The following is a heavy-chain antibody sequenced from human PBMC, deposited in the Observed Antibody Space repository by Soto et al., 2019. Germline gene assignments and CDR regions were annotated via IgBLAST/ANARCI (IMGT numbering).Heavy chain of an antibody. V-gene: IGHV1-18*01. Sequence: QVQLVQSGAEGKKPGASVKVSCTASGYTFTSYGISWVRQDPGQGLEWMGWSSAYNGNTNYAQKLQGRVTMTTDTSTSTAYMELRSLRSDDTAVYYCARWGNDYGDYVGYYWGQGTLVTVSS. CDR1: GYTFTSYG. D-gene: IGHD4-17*01. J-gene: IGHJ4*02. CDR3: ARWGNDYGDYVGYY. CDR2: SSAYNGNT.